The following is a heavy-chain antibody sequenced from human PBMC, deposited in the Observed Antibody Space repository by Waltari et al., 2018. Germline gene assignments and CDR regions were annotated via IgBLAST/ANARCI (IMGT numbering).Heavy chain of an antibody. CDR1: GYTFTSYA. D-gene: IGHD6-19*01. CDR3: ATGYSSGWGLVTERREVLDY. Sequence: QVQLVQSGAEVKKPGASVKVSCKASGYTFTSYAMHWVRQSPGQRLEWMGWINAGNGNTKYSQKFQGRVTITRDTSASTAYMELSSLRSEDTAVYYCATGYSSGWGLVTERREVLDYWGQGTLVTVSS. J-gene: IGHJ4*02. V-gene: IGHV1-3*01. CDR2: INAGNGNT.